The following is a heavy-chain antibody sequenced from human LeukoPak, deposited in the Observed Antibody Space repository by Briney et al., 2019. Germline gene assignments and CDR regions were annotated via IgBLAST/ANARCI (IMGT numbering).Heavy chain of an antibody. V-gene: IGHV4-4*02. Sequence: PSETLSLTCAVSGGSISSSNWWSWVRQPPGKGLDWIGYMYSGGTTNYSPSLKSRVTISEDMSKNQFSLKLTSVAAADTAVYYCARHSGHSSTNDAFDIWGQGTMVIVSS. CDR2: MYSGGTT. CDR3: ARHSGHSSTNDAFDI. D-gene: IGHD6-13*01. CDR1: GGSISSSNW. J-gene: IGHJ3*02.